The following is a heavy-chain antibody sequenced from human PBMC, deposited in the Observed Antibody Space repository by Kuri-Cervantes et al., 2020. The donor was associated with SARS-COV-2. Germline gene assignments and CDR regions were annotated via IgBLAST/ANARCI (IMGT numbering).Heavy chain of an antibody. V-gene: IGHV1-8*02. CDR2: MNPKSGIT. Sequence: ASVKVSCKTSGYTFINYDINWVRQATGQGLEWMGWMNPKSGITGYAQKFQGRVSMTRNTAINTAYMELSSLRSEDTAVYYCARYLDWGRGIDSWGQGTLVTVSS. CDR1: GYTFINYD. D-gene: IGHD3/OR15-3a*01. CDR3: ARYLDWGRGIDS. J-gene: IGHJ4*02.